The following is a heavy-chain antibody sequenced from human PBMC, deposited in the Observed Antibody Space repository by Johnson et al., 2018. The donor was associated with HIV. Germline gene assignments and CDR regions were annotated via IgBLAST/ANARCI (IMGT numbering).Heavy chain of an antibody. CDR1: GFTFDDYG. J-gene: IGHJ3*02. V-gene: IGHV3-20*01. CDR3: AKDRGTGIARDAFDM. D-gene: IGHD6-13*01. CDR2: INWNGGST. Sequence: VQLVESGGGLVQPGGSLRLSCAASGFTFDDYGMSWVRQALGKGLEWVSGINWNGGSTGYADSVKGRFTISRDNAKNSLYLQMNSLTAEDTALYHCAKDRGTGIARDAFDMWGQGTMVTVS.